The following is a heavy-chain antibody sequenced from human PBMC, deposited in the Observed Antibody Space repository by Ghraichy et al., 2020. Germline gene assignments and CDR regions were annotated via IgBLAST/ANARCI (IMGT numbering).Heavy chain of an antibody. D-gene: IGHD6-6*01. Sequence: SETLSLTCTVSGGSISSGGYYWSWIRQHPGKGLEWIGYIYYSGSTYYNPSLKSRVTISVDTSKNQFSLKLSSVTAADTAVYYCARDRSYSSSSISDYWGQGTLVTVSS. CDR3: ARDRSYSSSSISDY. J-gene: IGHJ4*02. V-gene: IGHV4-31*03. CDR2: IYYSGST. CDR1: GGSISSGGYY.